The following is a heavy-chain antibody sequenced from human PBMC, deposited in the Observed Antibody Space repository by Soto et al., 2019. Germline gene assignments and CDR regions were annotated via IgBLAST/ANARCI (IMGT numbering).Heavy chain of an antibody. D-gene: IGHD4-4*01. CDR1: GGSFSPNY. CDR3: ARLGNYYQSRDP. V-gene: IGHV4-59*08. CDR2: IYYGGTT. J-gene: IGHJ5*02. Sequence: QVQLQESGPGLVRPSETLSLTCTLSGGSFSPNYWSWLRQPPGKGLEWVGYIYYGGTTSYNPSLKRRVTISLETSKSPFSLRLSSVTAADTAVYYRARLGNYYQSRDPWGPGTLVTVSS.